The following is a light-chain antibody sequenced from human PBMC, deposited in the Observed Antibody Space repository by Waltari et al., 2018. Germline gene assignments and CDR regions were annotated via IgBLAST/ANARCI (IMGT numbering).Light chain of an antibody. J-gene: IGLJ2*01. Sequence: QSALTQPASVSGSPGQSITISCTGTSSAVGAYDYVSWFQQHPGTAPQVIIYDVTNRPAGVSDRFSGSTSANTASLTIYGLHAEDEADYYCSSQTRAGVVLFGGGTKVTVL. CDR2: DVT. V-gene: IGLV2-14*03. CDR3: SSQTRAGVVL. CDR1: SSAVGAYDY.